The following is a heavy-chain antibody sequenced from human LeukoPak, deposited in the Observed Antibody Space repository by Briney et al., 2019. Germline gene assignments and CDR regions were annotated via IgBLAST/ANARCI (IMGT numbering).Heavy chain of an antibody. J-gene: IGHJ4*02. CDR3: ARGRRDGYRSRYDY. D-gene: IGHD5-24*01. CDR1: GGSFRGYY. Sequence: SETLSLTCAVYGGSFRGYYWSWIRQRPGKGLEWVWEINHSGSTNYNPSLKSRVTISVDTSKNQFSLKLSSVTAADTAVYYCARGRRDGYRSRYDYWGQGTLVTVSS. CDR2: INHSGST. V-gene: IGHV4-34*01.